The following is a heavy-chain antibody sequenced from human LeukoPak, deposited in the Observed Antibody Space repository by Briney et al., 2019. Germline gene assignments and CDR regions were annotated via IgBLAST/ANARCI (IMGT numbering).Heavy chain of an antibody. CDR2: ISSSSSYI. J-gene: IGHJ6*02. D-gene: IGHD2-15*01. V-gene: IGHV3-21*01. CDR1: GFTFSGYS. CDR3: VLMMGAAATRYCYYGMDV. Sequence: GGSLRLSCAASGFTFSGYSMNWVRQAPGKGLEWVSSISSSSSYIYYADSVKGRFTISRDNAKNSLYLQMNSLGAEDTAVYYCVLMMGAAATRYCYYGMDVWGQGTTVTVSS.